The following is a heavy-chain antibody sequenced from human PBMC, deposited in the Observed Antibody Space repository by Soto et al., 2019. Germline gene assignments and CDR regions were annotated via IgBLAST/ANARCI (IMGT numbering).Heavy chain of an antibody. J-gene: IGHJ3*02. Sequence: PRGSLRLSCEASGFTFSPYGIHWVRQAPGKGLEWVGVITYDGSNKFYADSVKGRFTISRENSKNTLYLQMNSLRVEDAAVYYCAKDWRESLPGDAFDIWGQGTMVTVSS. CDR2: ITYDGSNK. V-gene: IGHV3-30*18. D-gene: IGHD3-10*01. CDR1: GFTFSPYG. CDR3: AKDWRESLPGDAFDI.